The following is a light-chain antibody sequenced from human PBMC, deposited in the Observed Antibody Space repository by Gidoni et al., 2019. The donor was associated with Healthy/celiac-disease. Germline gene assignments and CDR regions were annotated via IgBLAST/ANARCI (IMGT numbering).Light chain of an antibody. CDR3: QQYNSYSPVT. Sequence: DIQMTQSPSTLSASVGDRVTITCRASQSISSWLAWYQQKPGKAPKLLIYKASSLESGVPSRFSGSESGTEFTLTISSLQPDDFATYYCQQYNSYSPVTFGGGTKVEIK. V-gene: IGKV1-5*03. J-gene: IGKJ4*01. CDR1: QSISSW. CDR2: KAS.